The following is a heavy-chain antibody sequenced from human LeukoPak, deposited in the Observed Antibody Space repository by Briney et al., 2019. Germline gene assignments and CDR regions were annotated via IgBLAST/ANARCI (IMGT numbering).Heavy chain of an antibody. CDR2: ISSSSSYI. CDR1: GFTFSSYS. J-gene: IGHJ4*02. D-gene: IGHD6-6*01. Sequence: GGSLRLSCAASGFTFSSYSMNWVRQAPPKGLEWVSSISSSSSYIYYADSVKGRFTISRDNAKNSLYLQMNSLRAEDTAVYYCARGVEYSSSCICYWGQGTLVTVSS. CDR3: ARGVEYSSSCICY. V-gene: IGHV3-21*01.